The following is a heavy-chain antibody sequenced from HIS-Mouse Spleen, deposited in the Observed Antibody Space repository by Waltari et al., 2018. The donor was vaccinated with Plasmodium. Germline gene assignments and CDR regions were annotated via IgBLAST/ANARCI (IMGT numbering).Heavy chain of an antibody. CDR3: ARGPTYSSSYYFDY. J-gene: IGHJ4*02. Sequence: EVQLVESGGGLVQPGGSLRIYCSASGFTFSRYDMHWVLKATGKGLEWVSAIGTAGDTYYPGSVKGRFTISRENAKNSLYLQMNSLRAGDTAVYYCARGPTYSSSYYFDYWGQGTLVTVSS. CDR1: GFTFSRYD. V-gene: IGHV3-13*01. D-gene: IGHD6-6*01. CDR2: IGTAGDT.